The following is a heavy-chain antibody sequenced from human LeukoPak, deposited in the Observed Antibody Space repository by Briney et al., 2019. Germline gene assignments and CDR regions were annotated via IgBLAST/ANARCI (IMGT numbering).Heavy chain of an antibody. D-gene: IGHD5-12*01. J-gene: IGHJ4*02. Sequence: GGSLRLSCAASGFNFNIYGMNWVRQAPGKGLEWVSTIIGSSGSTFYADSVKGRFTISKDTSKNTLYLHMSSLRADDTAVYYCAKGGYDYVEVAYFDYWGQGTLVTVSS. V-gene: IGHV3-23*01. CDR2: IIGSSGST. CDR1: GFNFNIYG. CDR3: AKGGYDYVEVAYFDY.